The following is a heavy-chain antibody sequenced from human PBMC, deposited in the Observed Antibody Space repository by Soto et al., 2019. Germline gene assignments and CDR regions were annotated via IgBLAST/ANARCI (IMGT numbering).Heavy chain of an antibody. Sequence: PSETLSLTCTVSGGSISSGGYYWGWIRQHPGRGLEWIGYIYYSGSTYYNPSLKSRVTISLDTSKNQFSLKLSSVTAADTAVYYCGRGRAGLFWCGRRHKWFDPWGQGTLVIVS. CDR3: GRGRAGLFWCGRRHKWFDP. CDR2: IYYSGST. CDR1: GGSISSGGYY. D-gene: IGHD3-3*01. V-gene: IGHV4-31*03. J-gene: IGHJ5*02.